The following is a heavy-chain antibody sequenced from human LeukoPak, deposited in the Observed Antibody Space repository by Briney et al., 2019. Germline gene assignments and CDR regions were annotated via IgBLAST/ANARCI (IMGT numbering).Heavy chain of an antibody. J-gene: IGHJ3*02. CDR3: ARESGGCSGGSCYFGAFDI. V-gene: IGHV4-34*01. CDR1: GGSFSGYY. CDR2: INHSGST. Sequence: PSETLSLTCAVYGGSFSGYYWSWIRQPPGKGLEWIGEINHSGSTNYNPSLKSRVTISVDTSKNQFSLKLSSVTAADTAVYYCARESGGCSGGSCYFGAFDIWGQGTMVTVSS. D-gene: IGHD2-15*01.